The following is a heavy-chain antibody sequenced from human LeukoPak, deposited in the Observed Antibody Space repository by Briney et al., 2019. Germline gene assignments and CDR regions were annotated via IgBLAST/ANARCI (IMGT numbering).Heavy chain of an antibody. D-gene: IGHD4-23*01. V-gene: IGHV1-2*02. CDR1: GYTFTGYY. Sequence: ASVTVSCKASGYTFTGYYMHWVRQAPGQGLEWMGWINSNSGGTNYAEKFQGRVTITRDTSISTAYMELSRLRSDDTAVYYCAREDPSTVVRQEDWFDPWGQGTLVTVSS. CDR2: INSNSGGT. CDR3: AREDPSTVVRQEDWFDP. J-gene: IGHJ5*02.